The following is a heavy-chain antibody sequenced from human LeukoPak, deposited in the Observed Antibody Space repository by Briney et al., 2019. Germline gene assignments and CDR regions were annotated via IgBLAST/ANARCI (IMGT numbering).Heavy chain of an antibody. Sequence: ASVKVSCKASGGTFSSYAMSWVRQAPGKGLEWVSAISGSGGSTYYADSVKGRFTISRDNSKNTLYLQMNSLRAEDTAEYYCAKDGIAVAEVWGQGTLVTVSS. J-gene: IGHJ4*02. CDR1: GGTFSSYA. CDR2: ISGSGGST. D-gene: IGHD6-19*01. CDR3: AKDGIAVAEV. V-gene: IGHV3-23*01.